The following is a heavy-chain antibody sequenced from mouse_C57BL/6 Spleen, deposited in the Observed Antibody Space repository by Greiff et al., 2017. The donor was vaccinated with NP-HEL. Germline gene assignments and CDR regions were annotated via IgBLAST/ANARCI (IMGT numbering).Heavy chain of an antibody. Sequence: QVQLQQSGAELVRPGASVTLSCKASGYTFTDYEMHWVKQTPVHGLEWIGAIDPETGGTAYNQKFKGKAILTADKSSSTAYMELRSLTSEDPAVYYCTRSRYYSNYGGYFDVWGTGTTVTVSS. D-gene: IGHD2-5*01. CDR1: GYTFTDYE. J-gene: IGHJ1*03. CDR2: IDPETGGT. V-gene: IGHV1-15*01. CDR3: TRSRYYSNYGGYFDV.